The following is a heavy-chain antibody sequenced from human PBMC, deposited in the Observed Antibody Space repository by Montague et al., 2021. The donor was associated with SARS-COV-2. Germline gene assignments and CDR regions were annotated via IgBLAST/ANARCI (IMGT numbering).Heavy chain of an antibody. J-gene: IGHJ6*02. D-gene: IGHD6-19*01. Sequence: SLRLSCAASGFAFTTFAMNWVRQAPGKGLEWVSGVGGTGGSISYADSVKGRFTISRDNSKNTLYLQMSSLRVEDTAVYYCARDMEQWLAAGWFFGMDVWGQGTTVTVSS. CDR2: VGGTGGSI. CDR3: ARDMEQWLAAGWFFGMDV. V-gene: IGHV3-23*01. CDR1: GFAFTTFA.